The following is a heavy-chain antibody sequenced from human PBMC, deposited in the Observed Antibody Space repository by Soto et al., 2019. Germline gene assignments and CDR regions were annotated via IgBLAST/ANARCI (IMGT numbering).Heavy chain of an antibody. CDR3: VREDTGADQLVSAHY. Sequence: SESLALTGTGSRGSITTYYRSWIRQPAGKGLEWIGRIYSGGSTNYNPSLRSRVTVSVDMSKNQFSLKLSSVTAADTAVYYCVREDTGADQLVSAHYWGQGTLVTVPQ. J-gene: IGHJ4*02. V-gene: IGHV4-4*07. CDR1: RGSITTYY. CDR2: IYSGGST. D-gene: IGHD2-2*01.